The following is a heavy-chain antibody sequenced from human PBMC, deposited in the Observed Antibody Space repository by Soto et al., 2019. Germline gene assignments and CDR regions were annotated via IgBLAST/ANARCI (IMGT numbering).Heavy chain of an antibody. CDR2: IIPIFGTA. J-gene: IGHJ4*02. Sequence: SVKVSCKASGGTFISYAISWVRQAPGQGLEWKGGIIPIFGTANYAQKFQGRVTITADESTSTAYMELSSLRSEDTAVYYCARDFYYYDSSGLFDYWGQGTLVTVSS. V-gene: IGHV1-69*13. CDR3: ARDFYYYDSSGLFDY. CDR1: GGTFISYA. D-gene: IGHD3-22*01.